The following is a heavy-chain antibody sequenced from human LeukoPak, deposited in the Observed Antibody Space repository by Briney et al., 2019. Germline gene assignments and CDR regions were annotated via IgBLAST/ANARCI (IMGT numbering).Heavy chain of an antibody. CDR3: SRDTADDAFDI. J-gene: IGHJ3*02. CDR1: GFTFSSYW. CDR2: INSDGSTT. V-gene: IGHV3-74*01. Sequence: PGGSLRLSCAASGFTFSSYWMHWVRQAPGKGLVRVSRINSDGSTTSYADSVKGRFTISRDNAKNTLYLQMNSLRAEDTAVYYCSRDTADDAFDIWGQGTMVTVSS.